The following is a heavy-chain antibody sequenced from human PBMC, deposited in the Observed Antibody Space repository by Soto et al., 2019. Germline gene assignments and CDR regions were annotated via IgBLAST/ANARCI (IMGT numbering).Heavy chain of an antibody. CDR1: GASTVSHYH. CDR3: ALALGPTTGLDY. J-gene: IGHJ4*02. V-gene: IGHV4-31*02. D-gene: IGHD1-26*01. CDR2: IFNSGTT. Sequence: QVQLQESGPGLVKPSQTLSLTCSVSGASTVSHYHWTWIRQPPGKGLEWMGYIFNSGTTFYNPSLTSRLSMSRDTSGNHWSRELRSVTAADTAVYYCALALGPTTGLDYWGQGTLVTVSS.